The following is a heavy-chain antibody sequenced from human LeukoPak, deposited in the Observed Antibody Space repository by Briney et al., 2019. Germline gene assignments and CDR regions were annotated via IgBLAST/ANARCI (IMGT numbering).Heavy chain of an antibody. CDR3: TKDLRKFDY. V-gene: IGHV1-46*01. CDR1: GYTFTSYY. CDR2: INPSGGDA. Sequence: EASVKVSCKASGYTFTSYYMHWVRQAPGQGLEWMGIINPSGGDASYAQKFQGRLTMTRDTSTNTVYMELTSLRSEDTAVYYCTKDLRKFDYWGQGALVTVSS. J-gene: IGHJ4*02.